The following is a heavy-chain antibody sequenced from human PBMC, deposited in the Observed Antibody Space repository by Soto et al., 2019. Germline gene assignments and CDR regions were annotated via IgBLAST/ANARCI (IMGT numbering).Heavy chain of an antibody. D-gene: IGHD6-13*01. J-gene: IGHJ4*02. V-gene: IGHV1-8*01. Sequence: GASVKVSCKASGYTFTSYDINWVRQATGQGLEWMGWMNPNSGNTGYAQKFQGRVTMTRNTSISTAYMELSSLRSEDTAVYYCARVGRKAAAGPPTKYYFDYWGQGTLVTVSS. CDR1: GYTFTSYD. CDR3: ARVGRKAAAGPPTKYYFDY. CDR2: MNPNSGNT.